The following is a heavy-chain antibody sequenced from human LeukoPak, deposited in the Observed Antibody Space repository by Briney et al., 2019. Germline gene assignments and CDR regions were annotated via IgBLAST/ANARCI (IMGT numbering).Heavy chain of an antibody. J-gene: IGHJ6*03. D-gene: IGHD1-26*01. CDR2: INPSGGST. V-gene: IGHV1-46*01. CDR1: GYTFTSYY. CDR3: AREGSGSYPFYYYYYYYMDV. Sequence: ASVKVSCKASGYTFTSYYMHWVRQAPGQELEWMGIINPSGGSTSYAQKFQGRVTMTRDTSTSTVYMELSSLRSEDTAVYYCAREGSGSYPFYYYYYYYMDVWGKGTTVTVSS.